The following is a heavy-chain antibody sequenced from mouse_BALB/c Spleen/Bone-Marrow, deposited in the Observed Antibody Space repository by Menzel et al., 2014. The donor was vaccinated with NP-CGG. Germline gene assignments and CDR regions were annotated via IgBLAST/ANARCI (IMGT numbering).Heavy chain of an antibody. Sequence: EVQLVESGGGLAQPGGSLRLSCATSGFTFTDYYMSWVCQPPGKALEWLGFSRNKANGYTTEYSASVKGRFTISRDNSQSILYLQMNTLRAEDSATYYCARDINYDIYWYFDVWGAGTTVTVSS. CDR1: GFTFTDYY. J-gene: IGHJ1*01. CDR3: ARDINYDIYWYFDV. V-gene: IGHV7-3*02. D-gene: IGHD2-4*01. CDR2: SRNKANGYTT.